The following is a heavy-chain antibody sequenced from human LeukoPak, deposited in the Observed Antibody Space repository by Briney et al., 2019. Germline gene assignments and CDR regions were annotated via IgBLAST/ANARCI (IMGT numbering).Heavy chain of an antibody. CDR3: ARDLDSYGYAFDY. V-gene: IGHV4-34*01. CDR1: GGSFSGYY. Sequence: PSETLSLTCAVYGGSFSGYYWSWIRQPPGKGLEWIGEINHSGTTNYNASLKSRVTISLDTSKNQSSLKLRSVIAADTAVYYCARDLDSYGYAFDYWGQGTLVTVSS. J-gene: IGHJ4*02. CDR2: INHSGTT. D-gene: IGHD5-18*01.